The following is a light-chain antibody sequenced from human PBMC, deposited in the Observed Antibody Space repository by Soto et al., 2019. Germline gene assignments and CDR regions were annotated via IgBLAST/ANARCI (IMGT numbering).Light chain of an antibody. CDR3: YSFTGISTSLFV. J-gene: IGLJ1*01. Sequence: QSVLTQPASVSGSPGQSITISCTGTSRDIGTSNLVSWYQQYPGKAPKLMIYEVTKRPSGISYRFSGSKSGNTASLTISGLQPEDEAEYDCYSFTGISTSLFVFGTG. CDR2: EVT. V-gene: IGLV2-23*02. CDR1: SRDIGTSNL.